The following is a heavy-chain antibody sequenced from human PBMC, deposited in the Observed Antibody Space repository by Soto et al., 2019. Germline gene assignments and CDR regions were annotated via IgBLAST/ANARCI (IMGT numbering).Heavy chain of an antibody. Sequence: LSLTCTVSGGSISSGDYYWSWIRQPPGRGLEWIGYIYHSGSTYYNPSLKSRVSISVDTSRNQFSLKVSSVTAADTAVYYCARAGDYLNPFDYWGQGTLVLVSS. CDR2: IYHSGST. J-gene: IGHJ4*02. CDR1: GGSISSGDYY. CDR3: ARAGDYLNPFDY. D-gene: IGHD4-17*01. V-gene: IGHV4-30-4*01.